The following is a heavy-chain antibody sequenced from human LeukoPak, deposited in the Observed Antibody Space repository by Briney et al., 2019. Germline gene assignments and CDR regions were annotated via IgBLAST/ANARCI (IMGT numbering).Heavy chain of an antibody. V-gene: IGHV3-20*04. D-gene: IGHD6-19*01. CDR1: GFTYNDYA. CDR2: ITWNGGST. Sequence: PGGSLRLSCSASGFTYNDYAMSWVRQAPGKGLECVSGITWNGGSTYYADSVKGRFTISRDNAKNSLFLQMNSLEVEDTALYYCARVRGSAWSTFDFWGQGTLVTVSS. CDR3: ARVRGSAWSTFDF. J-gene: IGHJ4*02.